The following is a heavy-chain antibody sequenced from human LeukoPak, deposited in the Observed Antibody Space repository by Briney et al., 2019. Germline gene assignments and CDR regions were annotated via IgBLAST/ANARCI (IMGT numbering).Heavy chain of an antibody. V-gene: IGHV3-33*01. CDR3: AREFVPYCGGDCYEFDY. Sequence: PGRSLRLSCAASGFTFSSYGMHWVRQAPGMGLEWVAVIWYDGSNKYYADSVKGRFTISRDNSKNTLYLQMNSLRAEDTAVYYCAREFVPYCGGDCYEFDYWGQGTLVTVSS. D-gene: IGHD2-21*02. CDR2: IWYDGSNK. CDR1: GFTFSSYG. J-gene: IGHJ4*02.